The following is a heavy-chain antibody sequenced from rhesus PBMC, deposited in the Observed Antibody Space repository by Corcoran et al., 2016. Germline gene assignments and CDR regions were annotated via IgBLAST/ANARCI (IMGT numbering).Heavy chain of an antibody. Sequence: QVQLQESGPGLVKPSETLSLTCAVSDGSINRNDWWTGIRQPPGKGREWVGRITGNSAPTTDTPSLTSRVTISKATSKNQLSLKRVSVTVADTAIYYCARLKQGSSYSLDSWGQGVVVSVSS. V-gene: IGHV4-92*01. CDR1: DGSINRNDW. CDR2: ITGNSAPT. CDR3: ARLKQGSSYSLDS. J-gene: IGHJ6*01. D-gene: IGHD4-29*01.